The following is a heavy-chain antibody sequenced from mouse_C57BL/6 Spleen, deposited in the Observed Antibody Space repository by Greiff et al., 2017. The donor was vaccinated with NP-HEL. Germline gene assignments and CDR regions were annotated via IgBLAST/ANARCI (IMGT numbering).Heavy chain of an antibody. Sequence: QVQLQQPGAELVKPGASVKLSCKASGYTFTSYWMHWVKQRPGQGLEWIGMIHPNSGSTNYNEKFKSKATLTVDKSSSTAYMQLSSLTSEDSAVYYCAREAFSTTVVDYFDYWGQGTTLTVSS. D-gene: IGHD1-1*01. J-gene: IGHJ2*01. CDR2: IHPNSGST. CDR3: AREAFSTTVVDYFDY. CDR1: GYTFTSYW. V-gene: IGHV1-64*01.